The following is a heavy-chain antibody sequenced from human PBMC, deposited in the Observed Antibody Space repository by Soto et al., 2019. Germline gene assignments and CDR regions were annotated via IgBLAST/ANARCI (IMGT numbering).Heavy chain of an antibody. D-gene: IGHD6-19*01. CDR3: ARSYSSGWEFDY. Sequence: GGSLRLSCGASGFTFSNYYMSWIRQAPGKGQEWVSYISSTGRTIYYADSVKGRFTVSRDNAQNSLSLKLNSLRVEDTAVYYCARSYSSGWEFDYWGQGTQVTVSS. J-gene: IGHJ4*02. CDR2: ISSTGRTI. V-gene: IGHV3-11*01. CDR1: GFTFSNYY.